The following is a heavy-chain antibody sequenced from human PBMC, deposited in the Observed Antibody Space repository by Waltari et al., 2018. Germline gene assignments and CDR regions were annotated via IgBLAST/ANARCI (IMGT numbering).Heavy chain of an antibody. CDR3: ARGLGGSYLTN. J-gene: IGHJ4*02. Sequence: QVQLQQWGAGLLKPSETLSLTCAAYGGSFSGYYWSWIRQPPGKGLEWIGEINHSGSTNYNPSLKSRVTISVDTSKNQFSLKLSSVTAADTAVYYCARGLGGSYLTNWGQGTLVTVSS. V-gene: IGHV4-34*01. CDR2: INHSGST. D-gene: IGHD1-26*01. CDR1: GGSFSGYY.